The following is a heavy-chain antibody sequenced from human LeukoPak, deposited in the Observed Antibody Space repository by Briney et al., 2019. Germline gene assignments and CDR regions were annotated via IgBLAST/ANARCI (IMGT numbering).Heavy chain of an antibody. Sequence: ASVKVSCKASGYTFTSYDINWVRQATGQGLEWMGWMNPYSGNTGYAQKFQGRVTITRNTSISTAYMELSSLRSEDTAVYYCASGYFDWLSVLPNFDYWGQGTLVTVSS. CDR2: MNPYSGNT. J-gene: IGHJ4*02. D-gene: IGHD3-9*01. CDR3: ASGYFDWLSVLPNFDY. V-gene: IGHV1-8*03. CDR1: GYTFTSYD.